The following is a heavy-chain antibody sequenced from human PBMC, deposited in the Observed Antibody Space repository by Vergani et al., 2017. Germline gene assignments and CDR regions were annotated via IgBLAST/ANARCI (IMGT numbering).Heavy chain of an antibody. CDR2: INPSGGST. CDR3: ARDSVGATFLDY. J-gene: IGHJ4*02. Sequence: QVQLVQSGAEVKKPGSSVKVSCKASGYTFTSYYMHWVRQAPGQGLEWMGIINPSGGSTSYAQKFQGRVTMTRDMSTSTVYMELSSLRSEDTAVYYCARDSVGATFLDYWGQGTLVTVSS. D-gene: IGHD1-26*01. CDR1: GYTFTSYY. V-gene: IGHV1-46*01.